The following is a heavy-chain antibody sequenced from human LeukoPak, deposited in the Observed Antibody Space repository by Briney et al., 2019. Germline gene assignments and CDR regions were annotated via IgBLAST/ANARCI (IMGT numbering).Heavy chain of an antibody. J-gene: IGHJ4*02. CDR1: GFAVSNNY. CDR3: ARENHGSFDY. CDR2: MYGDGRT. Sequence: GGSLRLSCGASGFAVSNNYMTWVRQVPGKGLGWVSVMYGDGRTYYADSVKGRFTISRDNSENTVYLLMNSLRVEDTAVYYCARENHGSFDYWGQGTLVTVSS. D-gene: IGHD1-14*01. V-gene: IGHV3-66*01.